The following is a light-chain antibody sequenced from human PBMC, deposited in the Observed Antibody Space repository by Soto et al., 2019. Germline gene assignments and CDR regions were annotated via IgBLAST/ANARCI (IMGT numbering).Light chain of an antibody. CDR1: QGISDR. CDR2: TAS. CDR3: LQVSNFPRT. J-gene: IGKJ1*01. Sequence: DIQVTQSPSSVSASVGDRVTITCRASQGISDRLAWYQHKPGKAPQLLIQTASTLVSGVPSRFSGSGSGTDFLLTIDSLQPEDFATYYCLQVSNFPRTFGQGTKVEI. V-gene: IGKV1-12*01.